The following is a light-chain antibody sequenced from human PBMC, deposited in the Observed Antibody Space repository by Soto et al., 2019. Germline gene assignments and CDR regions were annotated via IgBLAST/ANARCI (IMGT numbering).Light chain of an antibody. CDR3: QQYNSYPWT. Sequence: DIQMTQSPSTLSASVGDRVTITCRASQSISSWLAWYQQKPGKAPKLLIYKASNLENVVPSRFSGSGSGTEFTLTINSLQPDDFATYYCQQYNSYPWTFGQGTKVEIK. V-gene: IGKV1-5*03. CDR2: KAS. CDR1: QSISSW. J-gene: IGKJ1*01.